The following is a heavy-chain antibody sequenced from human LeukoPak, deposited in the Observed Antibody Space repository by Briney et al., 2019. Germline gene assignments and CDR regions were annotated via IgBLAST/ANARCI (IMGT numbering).Heavy chain of an antibody. CDR3: ARVVLRRETTVTTYYFDY. Sequence: SQTLSLTCTVSGGSISSGGYYWSWIRQPPGKGLEWIGYIFYSGSTYYNPSLKSRVTISVDTSKNQFSLKLSSVTAADTAVYYCARVVLRRETTVTTYYFDYWGQGTLVTVSS. V-gene: IGHV4-30-4*08. CDR2: IFYSGST. CDR1: GGSISSGGYY. D-gene: IGHD4-17*01. J-gene: IGHJ4*02.